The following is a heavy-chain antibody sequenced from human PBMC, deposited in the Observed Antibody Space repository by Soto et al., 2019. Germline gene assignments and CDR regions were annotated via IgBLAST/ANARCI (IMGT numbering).Heavy chain of an antibody. CDR3: ATTVTRLIAFDV. D-gene: IGHD4-17*01. V-gene: IGHV3-53*01. CDR1: GFTVSSHY. CDR2: LYASDST. Sequence: PGGSLRLSCAASGFTVSSHYMGWVRQTPGKGLEWVSILYASDSTFYADSVEGRFTISRDNSKNTVYLQLSSLRAEDTAVYYCATTVTRLIAFDVWGQGTMVTVSS. J-gene: IGHJ3*01.